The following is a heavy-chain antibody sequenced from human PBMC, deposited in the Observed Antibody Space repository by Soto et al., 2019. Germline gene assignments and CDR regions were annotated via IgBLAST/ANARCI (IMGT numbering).Heavy chain of an antibody. Sequence: SETLSLTCTVSGGSISSSSYYWGWIRQPPGKGLEWIGSIYYSGSTYYNPSLKSRITVSVDTSSNQFSLKLSSVTAADTAVYYCAREGSRSAMASYCYCYGMDVWGQGTTVTV. CDR2: IYYSGST. D-gene: IGHD5-18*01. CDR3: AREGSRSAMASYCYCYGMDV. J-gene: IGHJ6*02. V-gene: IGHV4-39*02. CDR1: GGSISSSSYY.